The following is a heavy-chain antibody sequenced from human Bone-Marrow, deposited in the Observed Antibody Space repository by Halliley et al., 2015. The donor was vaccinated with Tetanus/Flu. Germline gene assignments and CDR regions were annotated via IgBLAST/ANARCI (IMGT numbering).Heavy chain of an antibody. D-gene: IGHD5-18*01. Sequence: LGGIAYVYPSGTTDHTPSLKTRVTISVDPSKTQFSLKLSSVTAADTAVYYCARRDTVDAFDVWGQGAMVTVSS. J-gene: IGHJ3*01. CDR2: VYPSGTT. V-gene: IGHV4-59*01. CDR3: ARRDTVDAFDV.